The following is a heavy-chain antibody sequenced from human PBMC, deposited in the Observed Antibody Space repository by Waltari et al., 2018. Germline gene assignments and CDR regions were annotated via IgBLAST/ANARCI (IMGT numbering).Heavy chain of an antibody. CDR3: ARGAGHYKPFDS. J-gene: IGHJ4*02. CDR2: VYYDGYT. CDR1: GGPISRPYYY. Sequence: HLQLQESGPGLVKPSETLSLTCTVSGGPISRPYYYWAWIRQPPGKGLAWIATVYYDGYTYYNSSLKSRVTISLDTSKNQFSLKVTSVTAADTAVYYCARGAGHYKPFDSWGQGTLVTVSS. V-gene: IGHV4-39*07. D-gene: IGHD4-4*01.